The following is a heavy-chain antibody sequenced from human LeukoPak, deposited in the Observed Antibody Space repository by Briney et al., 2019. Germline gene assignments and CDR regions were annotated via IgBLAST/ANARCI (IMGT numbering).Heavy chain of an antibody. J-gene: IGHJ3*02. V-gene: IGHV1-8*02. Sequence: ASVKVSCKASGYTFTGYYMHWVRQAPGQGLEWMGWINPNSGNTGYAQKFQGRVTMTRNTSISTAYMELSSLRSEDTAVYYCARTSGEKDAFDIWGQGTMVTVSS. CDR1: GYTFTGYY. CDR2: INPNSGNT. D-gene: IGHD3-10*01. CDR3: ARTSGEKDAFDI.